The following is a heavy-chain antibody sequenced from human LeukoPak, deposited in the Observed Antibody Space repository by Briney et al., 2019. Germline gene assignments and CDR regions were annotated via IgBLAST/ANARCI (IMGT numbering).Heavy chain of an antibody. CDR2: INSDGSST. Sequence: GGSLRLSCAASGFTFSSYWMHWVRQAPGKGLVWVSRINSDGSSTSYADSVKGRFTISRDNAKNSLYLQMNSLRAEDTAVYYCARGARYFDWLLYDYWGQGTLVTVSS. V-gene: IGHV3-74*01. J-gene: IGHJ4*02. CDR3: ARGARYFDWLLYDY. CDR1: GFTFSSYW. D-gene: IGHD3-9*01.